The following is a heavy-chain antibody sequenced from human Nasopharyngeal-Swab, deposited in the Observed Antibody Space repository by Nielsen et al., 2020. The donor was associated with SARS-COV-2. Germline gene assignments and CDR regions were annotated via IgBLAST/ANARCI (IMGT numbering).Heavy chain of an antibody. J-gene: IGHJ6*02. D-gene: IGHD3-22*01. Sequence: SETLSLTCTVSGGSISSTSYYWGWIRPPPGQGLDWIVSFYYSGSTYYNPSLKSRVTISVDTSKNQFSLKLSSVTAADTAVYYCVRLYDSNDYYYGMDVWGQGTTVTVSS. CDR3: VRLYDSNDYYYGMDV. V-gene: IGHV4-39*01. CDR1: GGSISSTSYY. CDR2: FYYSGST.